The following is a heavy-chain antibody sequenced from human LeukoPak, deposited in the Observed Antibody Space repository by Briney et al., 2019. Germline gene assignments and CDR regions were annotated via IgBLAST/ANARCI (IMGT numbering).Heavy chain of an antibody. Sequence: PSETLSLTCAVFGGSFTDYYWSWIRQPPGKGLEWIGEITHRGSTNYKSSLKSRVTISVDTSKNQFPLKLTSVTAADTAIYYCSRRGQWLGRWFDPWGQGTLVTVSS. J-gene: IGHJ5*02. CDR3: SRRGQWLGRWFDP. CDR2: ITHRGST. CDR1: GGSFTDYY. D-gene: IGHD6-19*01. V-gene: IGHV4-34*01.